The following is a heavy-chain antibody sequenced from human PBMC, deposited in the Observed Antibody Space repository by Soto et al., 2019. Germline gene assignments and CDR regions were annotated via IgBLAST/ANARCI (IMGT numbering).Heavy chain of an antibody. CDR1: GFTFSDYY. J-gene: IGHJ6*01. V-gene: IGHV3-72*01. CDR2: IRNRANSYTT. D-gene: IGHD1-1*01. Sequence: EVQLVESGGGLVQPGGSLRLSCAASGFTFSDYYMAWVRQAPGKGLEWVGRIRNRANSYTTEYAASVKGRFTISRADSKNSLYLQMNSLKTEDTAVYYCAREGRRGYNWNDEDYNYYGMDVW. CDR3: AREGRRGYNWNDEDYNYYGMDV.